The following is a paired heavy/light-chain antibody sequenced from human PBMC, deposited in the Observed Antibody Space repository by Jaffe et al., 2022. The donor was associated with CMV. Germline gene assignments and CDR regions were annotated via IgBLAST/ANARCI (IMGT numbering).Heavy chain of an antibody. CDR3: AKDWSGYNYGYFDS. V-gene: IGHV3-23*01. CDR2: ISGSGDTT. CDR1: GFTFRNYA. D-gene: IGHD5-18*01. Sequence: EVQMLESGGGLVQPGGSLRLSCAASGFTFRNYAMSWVRQAPGKGLEWVSGISGSGDTTYYADSVKGRFTISRDNSKNTLYLQMNSLGVEDTAVYFCAKDWSGYNYGYFDSWGQGTQVTVSS. J-gene: IGHJ4*02.
Light chain of an antibody. CDR1: QSVKTY. CDR2: DAY. J-gene: IGKJ2*01. Sequence: EIVLTQSPATLSLSPGERATLSCRASQSVKTYLAWYQQKPGQAPRLLIYDAYDRAPGIPARFSGSGSGRDFTLTISSLEPEDFAVYYCQQRSNWPPYIFGQGTKLEIK. CDR3: QQRSNWPPYI. V-gene: IGKV3-11*02.